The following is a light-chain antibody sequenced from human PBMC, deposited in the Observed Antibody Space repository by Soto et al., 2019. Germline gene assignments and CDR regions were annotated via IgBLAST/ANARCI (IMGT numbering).Light chain of an antibody. J-gene: IGKJ4*01. CDR1: QGIRND. CDR3: QQANSFPLT. Sequence: AIQMTQSPSSLSASVGDRVTITCRASQGIRNDLGWYQQKPGKAPKLLIYGVSSLQSGVPSRFSGGGSGTDFTLTISSLQPEDFATYYCQQANSFPLTFGGGTKVEIK. CDR2: GVS. V-gene: IGKV1-6*01.